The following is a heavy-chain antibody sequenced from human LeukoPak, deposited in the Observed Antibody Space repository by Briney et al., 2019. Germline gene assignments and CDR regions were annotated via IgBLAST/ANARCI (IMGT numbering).Heavy chain of an antibody. CDR2: ISPHHGLT. CDR1: GYIFTNFG. Sequence: GASVKVSCKTSGYIFTNFGISWVRQAPGQGLEWMGWISPHHGLTDYAQNLQGRVTMTTDTSTSTAYMELRSLTFDDTAVYYCAKSNYFDSGGYYFFDYWGQGTLVTVSS. V-gene: IGHV1-18*01. D-gene: IGHD3-22*01. J-gene: IGHJ4*02. CDR3: AKSNYFDSGGYYFFDY.